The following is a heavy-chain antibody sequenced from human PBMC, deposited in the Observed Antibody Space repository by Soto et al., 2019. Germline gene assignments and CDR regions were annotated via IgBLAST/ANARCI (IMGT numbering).Heavy chain of an antibody. CDR2: IGTAGDT. V-gene: IGHV3-13*01. D-gene: IGHD6-6*01. CDR3: ARGGPYSSSAITYYYGMDV. CDR1: GFTFSSYD. J-gene: IGHJ6*02. Sequence: GGSLRLSCAASGFTFSSYDMHWVRQATGKGLEWVSAIGTAGDTYYPGSVKGRFTISRENAKNSLYLQMNSLRAGDTAVYYCARGGPYSSSAITYYYGMDVWGQGTTVTVSS.